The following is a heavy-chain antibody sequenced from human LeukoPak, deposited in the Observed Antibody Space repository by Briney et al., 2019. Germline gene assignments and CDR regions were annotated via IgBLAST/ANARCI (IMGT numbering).Heavy chain of an antibody. CDR1: GFTFSSYA. CDR2: ISGSGGST. V-gene: IGHV3-23*01. J-gene: IGHJ4*02. Sequence: GASLRLSCAASGFTFSSYAMSWVRQAPGKGLEWVSAISGSGGSTYYADSVKGRFTISRDNSKNTLYLQMNSLRSEDTAVYYCCSAGYGSGSYAFDYWGQGTLVTVPS. CDR3: CSAGYGSGSYAFDY. D-gene: IGHD3-10*01.